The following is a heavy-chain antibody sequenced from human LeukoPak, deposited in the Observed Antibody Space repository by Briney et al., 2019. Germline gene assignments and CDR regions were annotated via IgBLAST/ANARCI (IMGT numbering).Heavy chain of an antibody. CDR1: GFTFSSYS. D-gene: IGHD2-2*01. J-gene: IGHJ4*02. CDR2: ISSSSSYI. Sequence: GGSLRLSCAASGFTFSSYSLNWVRQAPGKGLEWVSSISSSSSYIYYADSVKGRFTISRDNAKNSLYLQMNSLRAEDTAVYYCARFDRGDIVVVPAAVYFDYWGQGTLVTVSS. V-gene: IGHV3-21*01. CDR3: ARFDRGDIVVVPAAVYFDY.